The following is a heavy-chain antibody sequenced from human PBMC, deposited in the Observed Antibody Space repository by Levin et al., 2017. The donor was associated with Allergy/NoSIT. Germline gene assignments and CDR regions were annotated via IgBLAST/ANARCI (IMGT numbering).Heavy chain of an antibody. CDR3: AKSSNHYGSGSHIDN. Sequence: SGGSLRLSCAASGLTFSNYAMSWVRQAPGKGLEWVSAISGSGGSTYYADSVKGRFTISRDNSKNTLYLQMNSLRAEDTAVYYCAKSSNHYGSGSHIDNWGQGTPVTVSS. CDR1: GLTFSNYA. D-gene: IGHD3-10*01. CDR2: ISGSGGST. V-gene: IGHV3-23*01. J-gene: IGHJ4*02.